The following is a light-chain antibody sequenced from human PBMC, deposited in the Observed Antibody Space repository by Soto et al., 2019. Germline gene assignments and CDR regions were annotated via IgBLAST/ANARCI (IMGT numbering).Light chain of an antibody. CDR1: TSNIESHP. J-gene: IGLJ1*01. V-gene: IGLV1-44*01. CDR3: ATWDDSRNGV. Sequence: QPALTQPPSASGTPGQRLTISCSGSTSNIESHPVNWFQQVPGAAPKLLIKTNNQRPSGVPDRLSGSKSGASASLAISGLQSEDEGTYYCATWDDSRNGVFGSGTKVTVL. CDR2: TNN.